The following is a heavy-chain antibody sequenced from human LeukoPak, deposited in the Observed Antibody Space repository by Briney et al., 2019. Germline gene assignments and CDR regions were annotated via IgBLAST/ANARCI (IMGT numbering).Heavy chain of an antibody. V-gene: IGHV4-34*01. CDR2: INHSGGT. CDR1: GGSFSGYY. CDR3: ARRGRGYSSSFDY. Sequence: SETLSLTCAVYGGSFSGYYWSWIRQPPGKGLEWIGEINHSGGTNDNPSLKNRVTISLDTSKNQFSLKLSSVTAADTAVYYCARRGRGYSSSFDYWGQGTLVTVSS. D-gene: IGHD6-6*01. J-gene: IGHJ4*02.